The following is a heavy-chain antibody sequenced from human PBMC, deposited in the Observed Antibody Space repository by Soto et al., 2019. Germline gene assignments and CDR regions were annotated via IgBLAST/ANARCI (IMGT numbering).Heavy chain of an antibody. V-gene: IGHV1-2*02. CDR2: INPKSGGT. CDR3: ARDLAKGGGSAGFDY. CDR1: GYTFTVYF. J-gene: IGHJ4*02. D-gene: IGHD1-26*01. Sequence: ASVKVSCKASGYTFTVYFMHWVRQAPGQGLEWMGWINPKSGGTMYPQKFQGRVTMTWDTSISTAYMALTRLRSDDTAVYYCARDLAKGGGSAGFDYWGQGTLVTVSS.